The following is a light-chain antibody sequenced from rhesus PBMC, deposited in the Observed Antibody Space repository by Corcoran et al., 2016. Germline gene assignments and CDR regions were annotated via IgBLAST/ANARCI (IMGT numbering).Light chain of an antibody. Sequence: DIQMTQSPSSLSASVGDRVTITCRASQTISSCLAWYQPKPGKVPKLLIYAASSLESGVPSRFSGRGSGTQFTLTISSLQPEDFATYDCQQHNSHPLLTVGGGTKVEIK. CDR1: QTISSC. V-gene: IGKV1-44*02. CDR2: AAS. J-gene: IGKJ4*01. CDR3: QQHNSHPLLT.